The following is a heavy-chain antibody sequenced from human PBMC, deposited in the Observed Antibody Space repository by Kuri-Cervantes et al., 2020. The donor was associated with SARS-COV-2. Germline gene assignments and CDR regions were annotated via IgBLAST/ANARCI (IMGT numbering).Heavy chain of an antibody. CDR1: NGSISSSPYY. J-gene: IGHJ4*02. D-gene: IGHD4-17*01. CDR3: ARLTTVTTFDY. V-gene: IGHV4-39*01. CDR2: IYYSGST. Sequence: SETLSLTCSASNGSISSSPYYWAWIRQPPGKGLEWIGSIYYSGSTYYNPSLKSRVTISVDTSKNQFSLKLSSVTAADTAVYYCARLTTVTTFDYWGQGTLVTVSS.